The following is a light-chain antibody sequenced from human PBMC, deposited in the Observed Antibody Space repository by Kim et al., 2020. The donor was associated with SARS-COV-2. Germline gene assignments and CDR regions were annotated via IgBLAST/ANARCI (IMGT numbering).Light chain of an antibody. Sequence: GQSVTISCTGTSRDIGTYNFVSWYQQHPGEAPKLMIYEVNKRPSGVPDRFSGSKSGNTASLTVSGLQAEDEADYYCTSHVVDEKFVFGTGTKVTVL. CDR1: SRDIGTYNF. V-gene: IGLV2-8*01. J-gene: IGLJ1*01. CDR3: TSHVVDEKFV. CDR2: EVN.